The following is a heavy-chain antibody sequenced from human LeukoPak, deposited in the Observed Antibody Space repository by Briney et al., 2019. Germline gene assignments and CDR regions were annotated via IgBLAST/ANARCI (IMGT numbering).Heavy chain of an antibody. Sequence: GRSLRLSCAASGFIFDDYAMHWVRQAPGKGLEWVSGISWNSGSIGYADSVKGRFTISRDNAKNSLYLQMNSLRAEDTALYYCAKDIGSSVGYYYYYYGMDVWGQGTTVTVSS. D-gene: IGHD1-26*01. CDR3: AKDIGSSVGYYYYYYGMDV. CDR2: ISWNSGSI. CDR1: GFIFDDYA. J-gene: IGHJ6*02. V-gene: IGHV3-9*01.